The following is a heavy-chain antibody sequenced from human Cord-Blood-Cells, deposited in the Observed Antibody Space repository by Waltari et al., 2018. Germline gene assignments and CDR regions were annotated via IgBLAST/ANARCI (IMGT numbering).Heavy chain of an antibody. D-gene: IGHD3-10*01. V-gene: IGHV4-59*01. CDR2: IYYSGSP. Sequence: QVQLQESGPGLVKPSETLSLTCTVSGGSISSYYWSWIRQPPGKGLEWIGYIYYSGSPNHHPPPKDPVTISVDTAKNQFSLKLSSVTAADTAVYYCARGPPRGVFDYWGQGTLVTVSS. J-gene: IGHJ4*02. CDR1: GGSISSYY. CDR3: ARGPPRGVFDY.